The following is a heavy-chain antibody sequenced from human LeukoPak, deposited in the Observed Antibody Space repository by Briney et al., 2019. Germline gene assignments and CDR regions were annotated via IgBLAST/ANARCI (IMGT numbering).Heavy chain of an antibody. CDR1: GFTFSRYA. Sequence: PGGSLRLSCAASGFTFSRYAMSWVRQAPGKGLEWVSAISGSGGSTYYADSVKGRFTISRDNSKNTLYLQMNSLRAEDTAVYYCANLRWLQSHHYFDYWGQGTLVTVSS. CDR3: ANLRWLQSHHYFDY. D-gene: IGHD5-24*01. V-gene: IGHV3-23*01. J-gene: IGHJ4*02. CDR2: ISGSGGST.